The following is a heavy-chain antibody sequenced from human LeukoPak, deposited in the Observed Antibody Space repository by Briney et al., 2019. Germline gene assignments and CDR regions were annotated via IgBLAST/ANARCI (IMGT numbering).Heavy chain of an antibody. J-gene: IGHJ4*02. CDR1: GYTLTELS. CDR2: FDPEVGET. Sequence: GASVKVSCKVSGYTLTELSMHWVRQAPGKGLEWMGGFDPEVGETIYAQKFQGRVTMTEDTSTDTAYMELSSLRSEDTAVYYCATYPYLAYCGGDCYREFNYWGQGTLVTVSS. V-gene: IGHV1-24*01. D-gene: IGHD2-21*02. CDR3: ATYPYLAYCGGDCYREFNY.